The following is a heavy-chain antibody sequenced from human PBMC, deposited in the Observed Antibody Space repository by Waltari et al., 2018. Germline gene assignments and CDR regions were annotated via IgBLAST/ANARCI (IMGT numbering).Heavy chain of an antibody. Sequence: QVQLQQWGAGLLKPSETLSLTCAVYGGSFSGYYWSWIRQPPGKGRKWIGDINQVGSTTYSPSLKGRVSISVDTANIQFSLELGSVTAADTAVYYGARRLGDYVWGSYRYTRYFQHWGQGTLVTVSS. CDR1: GGSFSGYY. CDR3: ARRLGDYVWGSYRYTRYFQH. CDR2: INQVGST. J-gene: IGHJ1*01. D-gene: IGHD3-16*02. V-gene: IGHV4-34*01.